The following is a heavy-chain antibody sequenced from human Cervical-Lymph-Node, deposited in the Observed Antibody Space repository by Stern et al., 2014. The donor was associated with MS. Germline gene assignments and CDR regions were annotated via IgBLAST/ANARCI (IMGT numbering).Heavy chain of an antibody. CDR3: ARHGPPRRRDDSNHPNFDY. D-gene: IGHD5-24*01. J-gene: IGHJ4*02. CDR2: LYYSGNT. CDR1: GGSITSNY. V-gene: IGHV4-59*08. Sequence: QVQLVQSGPGLVKPSETLSLTCTVSGGSITSNYWSWIRQPPGKGLEWIGYLYYSGNTNYNPALTSRITTSVDPPKTLFSLSLSSVTAADTAVYYCARHGPPRRRDDSNHPNFDYWGPGTLVAVSS.